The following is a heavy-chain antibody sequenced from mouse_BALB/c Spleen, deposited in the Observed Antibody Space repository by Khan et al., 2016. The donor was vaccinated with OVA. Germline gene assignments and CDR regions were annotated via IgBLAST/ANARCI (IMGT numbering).Heavy chain of an antibody. V-gene: IGHV1S81*02. CDR3: TIVGYGGFAY. Sequence: QVQLQQSGAELVKPGASVKLSCKASGYTFNSYYMYWVKQRPGQGLEWIGEINPSNGGTNFNEKFKSKATLTVDKSSSTAYMQLSSLTSEDSAVYCWTIVGYGGFAYWGQGTLVTVSA. CDR2: INPSNGGT. CDR1: GYTFNSYY. D-gene: IGHD1-2*01. J-gene: IGHJ3*01.